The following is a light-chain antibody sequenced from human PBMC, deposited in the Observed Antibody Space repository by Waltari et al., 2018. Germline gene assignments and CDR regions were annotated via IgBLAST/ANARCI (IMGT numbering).Light chain of an antibody. CDR1: SRHSSYA. CDR3: KTWGTGTWV. V-gene: IGLV4-69*01. CDR2: SNSDGSH. J-gene: IGLJ3*02. Sequence: QLLVTQSPSASASLGASHKFTCTLTSRHSSYALACHQQQPEKGPRYSMKSNSDGSHKKGDGIPDRFAGASAGAGRYRPISGLQSEDAAEYDRKTWGTGTWVFGGGTKSTV.